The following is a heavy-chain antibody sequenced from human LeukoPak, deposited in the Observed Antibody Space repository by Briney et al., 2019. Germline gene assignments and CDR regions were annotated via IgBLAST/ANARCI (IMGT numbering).Heavy chain of an antibody. CDR2: INSYWSST. V-gene: IGHV3-74*01. J-gene: IGHJ3*02. CDR1: GFTFSSYW. D-gene: IGHD3-3*01. CDR3: ARDRSGYSYDAFDI. Sequence: GGSLRLSCAASGFTFSSYWMHWVRHAPGKGLVWVSRINSYWSSTSYADSVKGRFTISRDNAKNTLYLQMNSLRAEDTAVYYCARDRSGYSYDAFDIWGQGTMVTVSS.